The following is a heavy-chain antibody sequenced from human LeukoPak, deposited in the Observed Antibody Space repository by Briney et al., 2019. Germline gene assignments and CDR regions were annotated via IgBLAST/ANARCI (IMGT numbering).Heavy chain of an antibody. V-gene: IGHV4-34*01. D-gene: IGHD6-19*01. J-gene: IGHJ4*02. CDR3: ARDLNRIAVAGTAGY. Sequence: SQTLSLTCAVSGGSFNGYYWSWIRQPPGKGLECIGEIDHSGSTSYNPSLKSRVSISIHTSKNQFSLNLTSVTAADTAVYYCARDLNRIAVAGTAGYWGQGTLVTVSS. CDR2: IDHSGST. CDR1: GGSFNGYY.